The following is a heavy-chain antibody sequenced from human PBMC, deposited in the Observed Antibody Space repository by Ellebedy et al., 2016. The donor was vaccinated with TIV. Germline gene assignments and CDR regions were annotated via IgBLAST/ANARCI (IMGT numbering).Heavy chain of an antibody. Sequence: GESLKISCAASGFTFSSYGMHWVRQAPGKGLEWVAVISYDGSNKYYADSVKGRFTISRDNSKNTLYLQMNSLRAEDTAVYYCAKDVYSSGNYWGQGTLVTVSS. CDR3: AKDVYSSGNY. J-gene: IGHJ4*02. CDR1: GFTFSSYG. CDR2: ISYDGSNK. V-gene: IGHV3-30*18. D-gene: IGHD6-19*01.